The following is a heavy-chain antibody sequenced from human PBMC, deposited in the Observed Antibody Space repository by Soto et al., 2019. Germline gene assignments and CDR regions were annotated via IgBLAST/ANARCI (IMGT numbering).Heavy chain of an antibody. D-gene: IGHD3-10*01. J-gene: IGHJ6*02. CDR1: GGSISSYY. Sequence: SETLSLTCTVSGGSISSYYGSWIRQPPGKGLEWIGYIYYSGSTNYNPSLKSRVTISVDTSKNQFSLKLSSVTAADTAVYYCARSSTYGSGSYGARFSNYYGMDVWGQGTTVTVSS. CDR3: ARSSTYGSGSYGARFSNYYGMDV. V-gene: IGHV4-59*01. CDR2: IYYSGST.